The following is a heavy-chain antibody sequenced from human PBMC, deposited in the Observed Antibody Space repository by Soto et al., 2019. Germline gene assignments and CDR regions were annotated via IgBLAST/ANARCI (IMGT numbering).Heavy chain of an antibody. V-gene: IGHV3-30-3*01. D-gene: IGHD4-4*01. J-gene: IGHJ4*02. CDR3: ARGGYSNCVGAFDY. CDR1: GFTFSSYA. Sequence: QVQLVESGGGVVQPGRSLRLSCAASGFTFSSYAMHWVRQAPGKGLEWVAIISYDGSNKYYADSVKGRFTISRDNSKNTLYLQMNSLRAEDTAVYYCARGGYSNCVGAFDYWGQGTLVTVSS. CDR2: ISYDGSNK.